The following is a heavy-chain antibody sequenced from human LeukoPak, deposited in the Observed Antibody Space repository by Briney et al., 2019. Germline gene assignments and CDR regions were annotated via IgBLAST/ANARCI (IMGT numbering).Heavy chain of an antibody. CDR3: TTYKQWLVGGLYY. D-gene: IGHD6-19*01. CDR1: GFTFSNAW. J-gene: IGHJ4*02. V-gene: IGHV3-15*01. Sequence: GGSLRLSCAASGFTFSNAWMSWVRQAPGKGLDWVGRIKSKTDGGITDYAAPVKGRFTISRVDSKNTLYLQMNSLKTEDTAVYYCTTYKQWLVGGLYYWGQGTLVTVSS. CDR2: IKSKTDGGIT.